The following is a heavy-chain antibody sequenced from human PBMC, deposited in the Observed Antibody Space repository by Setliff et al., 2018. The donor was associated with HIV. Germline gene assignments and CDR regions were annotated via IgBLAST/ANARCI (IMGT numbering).Heavy chain of an antibody. CDR1: GFTFSSYA. CDR2: ITGSAGST. Sequence: GGSLRLSCAASGFTFSSYAMSWVRQAPGKGLEWVSAITGSAGSTYYADSVKGRFTISRDNSKNTLHLQMNSLRADDTAVYYCARSGGLRSFDWLPYHYYFDYWGQGTLVTVSS. J-gene: IGHJ4*02. V-gene: IGHV3-23*01. D-gene: IGHD3-9*01. CDR3: ARSGGLRSFDWLPYHYYFDY.